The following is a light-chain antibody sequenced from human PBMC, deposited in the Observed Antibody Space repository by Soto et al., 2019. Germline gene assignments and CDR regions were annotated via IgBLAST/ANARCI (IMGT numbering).Light chain of an antibody. V-gene: IGLV2-14*01. J-gene: IGLJ1*01. CDR2: DVS. Sequence: QSALTQPASVSGSPGQSITISCTGTSSDFGGYDYVSWYQQYPGKAPKLMIYDVSNRPSGVSDRFSGSKSANTASLTITGLQAEDEADYYCNSYTTSSSLYVFGTGTKVTVL. CDR1: SSDFGGYDY. CDR3: NSYTTSSSLYV.